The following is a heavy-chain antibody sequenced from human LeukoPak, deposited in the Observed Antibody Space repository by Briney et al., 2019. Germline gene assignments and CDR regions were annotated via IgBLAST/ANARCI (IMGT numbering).Heavy chain of an antibody. CDR1: GYTFTSYD. V-gene: IGHV1-8*01. CDR2: MNPNSGNT. J-gene: IGHJ4*02. D-gene: IGHD3-22*01. CDR3: ARAGYDSSGYHLIFDY. Sequence: ASVTVSFKSSGYTFTSYDINWVRQATGPGLEWMGWMNPNSGNTGYAQKFQGRVTMTRNTSISTAYMELSSLRSEDTAVYYCARAGYDSSGYHLIFDYWGQGTLVTVSS.